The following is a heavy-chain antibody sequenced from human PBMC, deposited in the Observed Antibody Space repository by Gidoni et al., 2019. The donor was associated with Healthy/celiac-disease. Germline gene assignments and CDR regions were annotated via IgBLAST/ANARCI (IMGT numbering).Heavy chain of an antibody. CDR3: ARDGRGGASSSWYSQYFDL. CDR1: GFTFSRFG. V-gene: IGHV3-30*03. J-gene: IGHJ2*01. Sequence: QVQLVESGGGVVQPGRSLRLSCAASGFTFSRFGLHWVRQAPGKGLEWGAVISYDGSNKYYADSVKGRFTISRDNSKNTLYLQMNSLRAEDTAVYYCARDGRGGASSSWYSQYFDLWGRGTLVTVSS. CDR2: ISYDGSNK. D-gene: IGHD6-13*01.